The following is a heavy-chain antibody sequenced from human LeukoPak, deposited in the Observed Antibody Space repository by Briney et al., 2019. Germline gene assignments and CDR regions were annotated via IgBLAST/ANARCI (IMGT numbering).Heavy chain of an antibody. D-gene: IGHD4-23*01. CDR2: ISTSSSTI. CDR1: VFTFRHYS. CDR3: AKTTVVTGYWYFDL. Sequence: GWALPVSFAACVFTFRHYSMNWLRQAPGKGLDRVSSISTSSSTIYYADSVKGRFTISRDNAKSSLYLQKNSVRDEDTAVYYCAKTTVVTGYWYFDLWGRGPLVTV. J-gene: IGHJ2*01. V-gene: IGHV3-48*02.